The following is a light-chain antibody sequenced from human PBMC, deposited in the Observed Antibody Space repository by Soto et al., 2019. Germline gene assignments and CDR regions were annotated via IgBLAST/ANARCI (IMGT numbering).Light chain of an antibody. CDR1: QSVTNRY. CDR2: NTI. Sequence: VVLTQSPGTLSLSPGERATLSCRASQSVTNRYLAWYQQKPGQAPRLLIYNTISRATGIPDRFSGSGSGTDFTLTISRLEPEDFAVYYCQQYGISPLTFAGGTKVDI. V-gene: IGKV3-20*01. J-gene: IGKJ4*01. CDR3: QQYGISPLT.